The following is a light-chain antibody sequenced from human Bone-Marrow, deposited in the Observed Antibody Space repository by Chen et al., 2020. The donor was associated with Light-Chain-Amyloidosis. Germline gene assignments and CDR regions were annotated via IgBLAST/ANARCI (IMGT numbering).Light chain of an antibody. CDR2: EVT. J-gene: IGLJ1*01. Sequence: QSALTQPASVSGSPGQSITISCTGTSSDVGGDNHVSWYQQHPDKAPKLMIYEVTNRPSWVPDRFSGSKSDNTASLTISGLQPGDEADYFCSSYTITNTLVFGSGTRVTVL. CDR3: SSYTITNTLV. CDR1: SSDVGGDNH. V-gene: IGLV2-14*01.